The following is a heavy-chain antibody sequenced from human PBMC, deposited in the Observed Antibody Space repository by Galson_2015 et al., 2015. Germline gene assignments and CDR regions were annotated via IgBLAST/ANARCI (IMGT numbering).Heavy chain of an antibody. Sequence: SLRLSCAASGFTFSSHAMSWVRQAPGKGLEWVSAISGSGGSTYYADSVKGRFTISRDNSKNTLYLQMNSLRAEDTAVYYCAKRIRGYSYGSDYWGQGTLVTVSS. V-gene: IGHV3-23*01. D-gene: IGHD5-18*01. CDR1: GFTFSSHA. J-gene: IGHJ4*02. CDR2: ISGSGGST. CDR3: AKRIRGYSYGSDY.